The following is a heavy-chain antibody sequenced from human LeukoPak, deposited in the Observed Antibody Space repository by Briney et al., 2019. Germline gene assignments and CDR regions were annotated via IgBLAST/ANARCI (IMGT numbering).Heavy chain of an antibody. CDR3: AKSSSGWFGLYYFDY. Sequence: GGSLRLSCAASGFTFDDYAMHWVRQAPGKGLEWVSGISWNSGSIGYADSVKGRFTISRDNAKNSLYLQMNSLRAEDTALYYCAKSSSGWFGLYYFDYWGQGTLVTVSS. CDR2: ISWNSGSI. CDR1: GFTFDDYA. D-gene: IGHD6-19*01. J-gene: IGHJ4*02. V-gene: IGHV3-9*01.